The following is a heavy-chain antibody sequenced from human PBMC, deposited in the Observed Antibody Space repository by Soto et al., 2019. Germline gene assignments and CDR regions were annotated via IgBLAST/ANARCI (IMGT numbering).Heavy chain of an antibody. CDR3: ARDPLVAAIDPLYGMDV. V-gene: IGHV4-31*03. D-gene: IGHD2-15*01. CDR1: GGSISSGGYY. CDR2: IYYSGST. J-gene: IGHJ6*02. Sequence: SETLSLTCTVSGGSISSGGYYWSWIRQHPGKGLEWIGYIYYSGSTYYNPSLKSRVTISVDTSKNQFSLKLSSVTAADTAVYYCARDPLVAAIDPLYGMDVWGQGTTVTVSS.